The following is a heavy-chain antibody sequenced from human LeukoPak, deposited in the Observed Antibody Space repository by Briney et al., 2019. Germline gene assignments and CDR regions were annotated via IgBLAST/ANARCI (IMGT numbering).Heavy chain of an antibody. V-gene: IGHV1-8*01. Sequence: ASVKVSCKASGYTFTSYDINWLRQATGQGLEWMGWMNPNSGNTGYAQKFQGRVTMTRNTSISTAYMELSSLRSEDTAVYYCARGPYFGYDSSGWDYYFDYWGQGTLVTVSS. CDR2: MNPNSGNT. D-gene: IGHD3-22*01. CDR1: GYTFTSYD. CDR3: ARGPYFGYDSSGWDYYFDY. J-gene: IGHJ4*02.